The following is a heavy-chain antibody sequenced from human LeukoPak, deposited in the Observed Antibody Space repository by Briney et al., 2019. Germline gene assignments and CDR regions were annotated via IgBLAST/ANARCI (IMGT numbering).Heavy chain of an antibody. CDR3: ARDYNLDYDSSGYYQLNFDY. CDR1: GFTFSDYY. Sequence: GGSLRLSCAASGFTFSDYYMTWIRQAPGKELEWLSYITSSGSTVYYADSVKGRFTISRDNAKNSLYLQMNSLRAEDTAVYYCARDYNLDYDSSGYYQLNFDYWGQGTLVTVSS. D-gene: IGHD3-22*01. J-gene: IGHJ4*02. V-gene: IGHV3-11*01. CDR2: ITSSGSTV.